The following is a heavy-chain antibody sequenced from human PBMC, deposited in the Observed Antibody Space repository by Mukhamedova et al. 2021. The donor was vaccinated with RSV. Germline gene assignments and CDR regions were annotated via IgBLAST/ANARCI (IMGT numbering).Heavy chain of an antibody. Sequence: VEWVSYISIGGDTIYYADSVKGRFTISRDNSKNTLYLQMNSLRAEDTAVYYCAGSIAVAGTIDYWGQGTLVTVSS. CDR3: AGSIAVAGTIDY. D-gene: IGHD6-19*01. V-gene: IGHV3-48*01. J-gene: IGHJ4*02. CDR2: ISIGGDTI.